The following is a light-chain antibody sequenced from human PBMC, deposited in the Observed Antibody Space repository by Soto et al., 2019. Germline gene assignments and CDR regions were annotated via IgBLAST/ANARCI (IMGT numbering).Light chain of an antibody. CDR3: CSYAGGTSVV. J-gene: IGLJ2*01. CDR2: EDI. CDR1: SSDIGRYNL. Sequence: QSALTQPASVSGSPGQSITISCTGTSSDIGRYNLVSWYQQHPGKAPKLIIYEDIERPSGVSNRFSGSKSGNTASLTISGLQTEDECSYCCCSYAGGTSVVFGGGTQLTVL. V-gene: IGLV2-23*01.